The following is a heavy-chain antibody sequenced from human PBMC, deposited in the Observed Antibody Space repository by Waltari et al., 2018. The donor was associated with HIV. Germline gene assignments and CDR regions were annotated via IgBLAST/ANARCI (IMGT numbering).Heavy chain of an antibody. CDR3: ARGMSGATIIGDAFDI. J-gene: IGHJ3*02. V-gene: IGHV4-38-2*01. CDR1: AYSISSGFY. CDR2: IYHSGST. D-gene: IGHD3-10*01. Sequence: QVQLQESGPGLVKPSETLSLTCAVSAYSISSGFYWGWIRQPPGKGREWIGSIYHSGSTYYNPSLKSRITISTDTSKNQFSLKLNSVTAADTAVYYCARGMSGATIIGDAFDIWGQGTMVTVSS.